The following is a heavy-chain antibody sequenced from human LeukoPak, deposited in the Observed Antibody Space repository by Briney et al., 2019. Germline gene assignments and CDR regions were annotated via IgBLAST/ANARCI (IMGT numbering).Heavy chain of an antibody. Sequence: PGGSLRLSCAASPFTFSSYGMHWVRQAPGKGLQWVAYIQYDGSNQQYADSVKGRFSISRDSSKNILYLQMNSLRAEDTAVYYCAKDHRGSSSSWPQIYSYYYYMDVWGKGTTVTISS. V-gene: IGHV3-30*02. D-gene: IGHD6-13*01. CDR2: IQYDGSNQ. CDR3: AKDHRGSSSSWPQIYSYYYYMDV. CDR1: PFTFSSYG. J-gene: IGHJ6*03.